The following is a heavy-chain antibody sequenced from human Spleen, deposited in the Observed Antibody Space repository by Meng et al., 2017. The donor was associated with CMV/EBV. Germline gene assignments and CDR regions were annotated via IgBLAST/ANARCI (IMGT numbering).Heavy chain of an antibody. Sequence: SCAASGFTFSDYSMTLIRQAPGKGVEWVSYISYGGSTTYYAASVEGRFTISRDNAKTALYLKMNSLRAEDTAVYYCARDQGISVWWYWGQGTLVTVSS. J-gene: IGHJ4*02. V-gene: IGHV3-11*04. CDR3: ARDQGISVWWY. CDR2: ISYGGSTT. D-gene: IGHD2-21*01. CDR1: GFTFSDYS.